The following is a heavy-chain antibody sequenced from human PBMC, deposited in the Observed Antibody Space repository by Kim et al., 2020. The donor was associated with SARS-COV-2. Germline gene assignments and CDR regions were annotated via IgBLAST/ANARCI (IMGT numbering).Heavy chain of an antibody. Sequence: LKSRGTISVDTSKNQFSLKLSSVTAADTAVYYCARPSYVWGSYRYSYFDYWGQGTLVTVSS. J-gene: IGHJ4*02. CDR3: ARPSYVWGSYRYSYFDY. V-gene: IGHV4-34*01. D-gene: IGHD3-16*02.